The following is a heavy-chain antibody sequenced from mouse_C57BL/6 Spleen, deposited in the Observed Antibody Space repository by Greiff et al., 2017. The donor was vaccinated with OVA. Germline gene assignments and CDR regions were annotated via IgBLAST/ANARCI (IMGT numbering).Heavy chain of an antibody. Sequence: DVQLVESGGGLVKPGGSLKLSCAASGFTFSDYGMHWVRQAPEKGLEWVAYISSGSSTIYYADTVKGRFTISRDNAKNTLFLQMTSLRSEDTAMYYCARGGGYYSFAYWGQGTLVTVSA. V-gene: IGHV5-17*01. CDR1: GFTFSDYG. CDR3: ARGGGYYSFAY. CDR2: ISSGSSTI. J-gene: IGHJ3*01. D-gene: IGHD2-3*01.